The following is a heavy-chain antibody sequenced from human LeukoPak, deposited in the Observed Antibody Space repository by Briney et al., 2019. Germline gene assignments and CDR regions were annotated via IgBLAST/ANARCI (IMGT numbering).Heavy chain of an antibody. CDR2: INHSGST. CDR1: GGSFSGYY. D-gene: IGHD1-26*01. CDR3: ARDNGSGYTKGYEHYYYYLDV. Sequence: SETLSLTCAVYGGSFSGYYWSWIRQPPGKGLEWIGEINHSGSTNYSPSLKSRITISVDTSKNQFSLKLSSVTAADTAVYYCARDNGSGYTKGYEHYYYYLDVWGKGTTVTVSS. V-gene: IGHV4-34*01. J-gene: IGHJ6*03.